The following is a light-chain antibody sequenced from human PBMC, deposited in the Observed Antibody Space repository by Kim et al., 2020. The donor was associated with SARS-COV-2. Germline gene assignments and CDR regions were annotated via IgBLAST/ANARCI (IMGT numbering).Light chain of an antibody. J-gene: IGKJ1*01. Sequence: DIQMTQSPSTLSASVGERVTITCRASQSITSRLAWYQHKPGKAPKLLYEASRLSSGVPSRFSGGASGTEFTLTISSLQPDDFATYYCQQYNSYWTFGQGTKVDIK. CDR2: EAS. CDR1: QSITSR. CDR3: QQYNSYWT. V-gene: IGKV1-5*01.